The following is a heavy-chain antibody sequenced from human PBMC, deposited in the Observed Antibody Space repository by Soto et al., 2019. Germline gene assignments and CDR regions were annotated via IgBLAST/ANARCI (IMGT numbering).Heavy chain of an antibody. CDR3: ARLVVAGNAYYYYGMDV. J-gene: IGHJ6*02. Sequence: ASVKVSCKASGYTFTSYGISWVRQAPGQGLEWMGWINSYNGNTKYAQKLQGRVTITTDRSASTAYMELSSLTFEDTAVYYCARLVVAGNAYYYYGMDVWGQGTTVTVSS. V-gene: IGHV1-18*01. CDR2: INSYNGNT. CDR1: GYTFTSYG. D-gene: IGHD6-19*01.